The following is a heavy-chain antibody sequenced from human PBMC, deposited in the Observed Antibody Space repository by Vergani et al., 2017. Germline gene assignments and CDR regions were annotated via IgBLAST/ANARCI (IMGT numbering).Heavy chain of an antibody. V-gene: IGHV1-46*01. J-gene: IGHJ4*02. CDR1: GYTFTSYY. CDR3: ARNSGSDYMLEYYFDY. Sequence: QVQLVQSGAEVKKPGASVKVSCKASGYTFTSYYMHWVRQAPGQGLEWMGINNPSGGSTSYAQKFQGRVTMTRDTSTSTGYMELSSLRSEDTAVYYSARNSGSDYMLEYYFDYWGQGTLVTVSS. D-gene: IGHD1-26*01. CDR2: NNPSGGST.